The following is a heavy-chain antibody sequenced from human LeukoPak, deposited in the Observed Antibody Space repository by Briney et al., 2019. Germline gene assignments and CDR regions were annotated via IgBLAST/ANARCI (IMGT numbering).Heavy chain of an antibody. V-gene: IGHV3-7*01. Sequence: PGGSLRLSCAASGFTFSSYWMSLVRQAPGKGLEWVANIKQDGSEKYYVDSVKGRFTISRDNAKNSLYLQMNSLRAEDTAVYYCAREQRYDFWSGYYYYYYMDVWGKGTTVTVSS. D-gene: IGHD3-3*01. CDR3: AREQRYDFWSGYYYYYYMDV. CDR1: GFTFSSYW. J-gene: IGHJ6*03. CDR2: IKQDGSEK.